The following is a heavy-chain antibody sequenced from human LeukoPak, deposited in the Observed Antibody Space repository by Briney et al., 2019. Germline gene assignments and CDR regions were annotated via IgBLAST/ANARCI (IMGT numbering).Heavy chain of an antibody. CDR2: IRYDGSNT. Sequence: QSGGSLRLSCAASGFTFSSYGMHWVRQAPGKGLEWVAFIRYDGSNTYYADSVKGRFTISRDNSKNTLYLQVNSLRAEDTAVYYCAKGNGYSYGRYYFDYWGQGTLVTVSS. D-gene: IGHD5-18*01. CDR1: GFTFSSYG. V-gene: IGHV3-30*02. J-gene: IGHJ4*02. CDR3: AKGNGYSYGRYYFDY.